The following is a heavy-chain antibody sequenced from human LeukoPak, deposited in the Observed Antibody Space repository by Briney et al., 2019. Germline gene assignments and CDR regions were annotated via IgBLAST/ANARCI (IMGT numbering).Heavy chain of an antibody. J-gene: IGHJ3*02. D-gene: IGHD3-22*01. CDR2: IYYSGST. CDR3: AREGRITMTVVAGAFDI. CDR1: GGSISSTSYY. V-gene: IGHV4-39*07. Sequence: SSETLSLTCTVSGGSISSTSYYWAWIRQPPGKGLEWIGSIYYSGSTYYNPSLKSRVTISVDTSKNQFSLKLSSVTAADTAVYYCAREGRITMTVVAGAFDIWGQGTMVTVSS.